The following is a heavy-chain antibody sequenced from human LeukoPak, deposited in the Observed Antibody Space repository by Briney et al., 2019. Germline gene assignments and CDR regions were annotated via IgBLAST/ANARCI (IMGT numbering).Heavy chain of an antibody. CDR2: IWYDGSNK. V-gene: IGHV3-33*01. J-gene: IGHJ6*02. D-gene: IGHD3-22*01. CDR1: GFTFSSYG. Sequence: GRSLRLSCAASGFTFSSYGMHWVRQAPGKGLEWVAVIWYDGSNKYYADSVKGRFSISRDNSKNTLYLQMNSLRAEDTAVYYCARVRAPYYDSSGYYNYYYYYYGMDVWGQGTTVTVSS. CDR3: ARVRAPYYDSSGYYNYYYYYYGMDV.